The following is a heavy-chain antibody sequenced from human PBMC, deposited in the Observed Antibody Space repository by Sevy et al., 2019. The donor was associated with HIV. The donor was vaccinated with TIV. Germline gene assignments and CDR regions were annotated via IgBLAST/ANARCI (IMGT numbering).Heavy chain of an antibody. V-gene: IGHV1-18*01. Sequence: ASVKVSCKTSGYTFTSYGIIWVRQAPGQGLEWMGWISGYNGKGNYAQKFQGRLTMTTDTFTNTAYMELRSLRSDDTAVYYCVREGWNELHGMDVWGQGTTVTVSS. J-gene: IGHJ6*02. CDR3: VREGWNELHGMDV. CDR1: GYTFTSYG. CDR2: ISGYNGKG. D-gene: IGHD1-1*01.